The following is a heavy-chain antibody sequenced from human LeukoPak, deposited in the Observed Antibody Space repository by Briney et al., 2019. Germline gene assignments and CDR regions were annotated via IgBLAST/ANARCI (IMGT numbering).Heavy chain of an antibody. D-gene: IGHD3-3*01. CDR3: ARSPPYYDFWSGYVGWSDP. Sequence: PSETLSLTCTVSGGSISSYYWSWIRQPPGKGLEWIGYIYYSGSTNYNPSLKSRVTISVDTSKNQFSLKLSSVTAADTAVYYCARSPPYYDFWSGYVGWSDPWGQGTLVTVSS. V-gene: IGHV4-59*01. CDR2: IYYSGST. CDR1: GGSISSYY. J-gene: IGHJ5*02.